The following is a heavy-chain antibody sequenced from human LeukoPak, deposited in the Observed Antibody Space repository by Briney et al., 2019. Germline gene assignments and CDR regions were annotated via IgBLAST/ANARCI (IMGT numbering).Heavy chain of an antibody. V-gene: IGHV4-59*12. CDR1: GGSISSYY. CDR2: IYYSGST. D-gene: IGHD3-10*01. CDR3: ARYGSGSSIYY. J-gene: IGHJ4*02. Sequence: KPSETLSLTCTVSGGSISSYYWSWIRQPPGKGLEWIGYIYYSGSTNYNPSLKSRVTISVDTSKNQFSLKLSSVTAADTAVYYCARYGSGSSIYYWGQGTLVTVSS.